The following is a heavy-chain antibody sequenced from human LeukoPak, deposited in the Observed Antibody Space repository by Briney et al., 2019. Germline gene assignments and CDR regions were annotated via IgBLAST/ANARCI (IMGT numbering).Heavy chain of an antibody. CDR1: GGSFSGYY. CDR2: INHSGST. V-gene: IGHV4-34*01. CDR3: ARDSGTTGEVKFDP. J-gene: IGHJ5*02. Sequence: SETLSLTCAVYGGSFSGYYWSWIRQPPGKGLEWIGEINHSGSTNYNPSLKSRVTISVDTSKNQFSLKLMSVTAAGTAVYYCARDSGTTGEVKFDPWGQGTLVTVSS. D-gene: IGHD3-10*01.